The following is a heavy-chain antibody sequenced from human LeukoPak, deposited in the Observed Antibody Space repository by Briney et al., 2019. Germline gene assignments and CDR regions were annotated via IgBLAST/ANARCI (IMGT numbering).Heavy chain of an antibody. Sequence: GGSLRLSCAASGFIFSDYAMNWVRQAPGKGLEWVLSITSSSAYIYYADSVKGRFTISRDNAKNSLYLQLNSLRAEDTAVYYCGSTVREGEDQWGQGTLVTVSS. CDR1: GFIFSDYA. D-gene: IGHD3-10*01. CDR3: GSTVREGEDQ. CDR2: ITSSSAYI. J-gene: IGHJ4*02. V-gene: IGHV3-21*04.